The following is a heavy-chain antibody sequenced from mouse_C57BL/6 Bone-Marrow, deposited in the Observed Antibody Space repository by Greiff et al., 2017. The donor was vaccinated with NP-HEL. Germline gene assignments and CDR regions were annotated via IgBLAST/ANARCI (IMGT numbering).Heavy chain of an antibody. J-gene: IGHJ4*01. V-gene: IGHV5-2*03. Sequence: EVKLVESGGGLVQPGESLKLSCESNEYEFPSHDMSWVRKTPEKRLELVAAINSDGGSTYYPDPMERRFLISRDNHKQTLYRQISSLRSEDTALYYCASTMVTTDGLYYYAMDYWGQGTSVTVSS. D-gene: IGHD2-2*01. CDR1: EYEFPSHD. CDR3: ASTMVTTDGLYYYAMDY. CDR2: INSDGGST.